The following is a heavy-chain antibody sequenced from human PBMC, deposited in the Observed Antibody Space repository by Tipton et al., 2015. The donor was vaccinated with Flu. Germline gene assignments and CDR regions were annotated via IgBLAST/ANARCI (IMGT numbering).Heavy chain of an antibody. CDR2: IYYSGST. CDR3: ARHGIYDSSGYHDAFDI. D-gene: IGHD3-22*01. CDR1: GGSISSYY. Sequence: TLSLTCTVSGGSISSYYWSWIRQPPGKGLEWIGYIYYSGSTNYNPSLKSRVTISVDTSKNQFSLKLSSVTAADTAVYYCARHGIYDSSGYHDAFDIWGQGTMVTVSS. V-gene: IGHV4-59*08. J-gene: IGHJ3*02.